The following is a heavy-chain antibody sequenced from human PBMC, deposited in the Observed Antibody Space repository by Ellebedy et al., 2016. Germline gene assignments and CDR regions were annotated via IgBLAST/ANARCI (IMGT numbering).Heavy chain of an antibody. CDR2: ISGSGGST. D-gene: IGHD1-26*01. V-gene: IGHV3-23*01. Sequence: GGSLRLSXAASGFTFSSYAMSWVRQAPGKGLEWVSAISGSGGSTYYADSVKGRFTISRDNFKNTLWLQMNSLRADDTAIYYCAKGGHYSPFDPWGQGTLVTVSS. CDR1: GFTFSSYA. J-gene: IGHJ5*02. CDR3: AKGGHYSPFDP.